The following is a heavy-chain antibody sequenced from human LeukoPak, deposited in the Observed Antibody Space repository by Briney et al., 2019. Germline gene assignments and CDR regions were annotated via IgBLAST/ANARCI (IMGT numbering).Heavy chain of an antibody. CDR1: GYTLTEVS. D-gene: IGHD5-18*01. J-gene: IGHJ4*02. CDR2: FDPEDGET. CDR3: ATNRGYSYGRYY. Sequence: ASVKVSCKVSGYTLTEVSMHWVRQAPGKGLEWMGGFDPEDGETIYAQKFQGRVTMTEDTSTDTAYMELSSLRSEDTAVYYCATNRGYSYGRYYWGQGTLVTVSS. V-gene: IGHV1-24*01.